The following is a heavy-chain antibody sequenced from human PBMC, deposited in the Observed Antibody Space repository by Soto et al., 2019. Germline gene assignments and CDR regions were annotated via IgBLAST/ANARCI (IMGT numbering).Heavy chain of an antibody. Sequence: SETLSLTCAVYGGSFSGYDGSWIRQPPGKGLEWIGEINHSGSTNYNPSLKSRVTISVDTSKNQFSLKLSSVTAADTAVYYCARGPVCFDYWGQGTLVNVSP. V-gene: IGHV4-34*01. D-gene: IGHD1-20*01. CDR2: INHSGST. CDR3: ARGPVCFDY. CDR1: GGSFSGYD. J-gene: IGHJ4*02.